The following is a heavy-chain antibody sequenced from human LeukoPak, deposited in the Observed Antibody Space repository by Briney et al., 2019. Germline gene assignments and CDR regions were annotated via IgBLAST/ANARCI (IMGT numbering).Heavy chain of an antibody. J-gene: IGHJ3*02. CDR2: ISYDGSNK. Sequence: PGGSLRLSCVGSGLNFNTYDLTWVRQASGKGLEWVAVISYDGSNKYYADSVKGRFTISRDNSKNTLYLQMNSLRAEDTAVYYCARDVAFDIWGQGTMVTVSS. V-gene: IGHV3-30-3*01. CDR3: ARDVAFDI. CDR1: GLNFNTYD.